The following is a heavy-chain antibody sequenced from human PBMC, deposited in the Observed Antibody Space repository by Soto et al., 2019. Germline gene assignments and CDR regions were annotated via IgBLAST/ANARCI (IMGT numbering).Heavy chain of an antibody. CDR2: IIPIFGTA. CDR1: GGTFSSYA. Sequence: GASVKVSCKASGGTFSSYAISWVRQAPGQGLEWMGGIIPIFGTANYAQKFQGRVTITADESTSTAYMELSSLRSEDTAVYYCARRTRGIGYSYGWKLGGYWFDPWGQGTLVTVSS. V-gene: IGHV1-69*13. J-gene: IGHJ5*02. D-gene: IGHD5-18*01. CDR3: ARRTRGIGYSYGWKLGGYWFDP.